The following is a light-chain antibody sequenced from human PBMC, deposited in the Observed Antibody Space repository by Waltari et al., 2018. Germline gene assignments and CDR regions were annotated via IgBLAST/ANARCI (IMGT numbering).Light chain of an antibody. CDR3: QQYYNTPRT. CDR1: QSLLYSSNNKNN. J-gene: IGKJ1*01. V-gene: IGKV4-1*01. Sequence: DIVMTQSPDSLAVSLGEGATINCKSSQSLLYSSNNKNNLAWYQQKPGQPPKLLIYWASTRESGVPDRFSGSGSGIHFTLTISSLQAEDVAVYYCQQYYNTPRTFGQGTKVEIK. CDR2: WAS.